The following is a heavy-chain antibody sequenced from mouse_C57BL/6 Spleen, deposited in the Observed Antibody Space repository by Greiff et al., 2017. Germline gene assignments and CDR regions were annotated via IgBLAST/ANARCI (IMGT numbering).Heavy chain of an antibody. CDR1: GYTFTTYP. D-gene: IGHD1-1*01. CDR3: ANYYDEGYFDV. CDR2: FHPYNDDT. J-gene: IGHJ1*03. Sequence: QVQLQQSGAELVKPGASVKMSCKASGYTFTTYPIEWMKQNHGKSLEWIGNFHPYNDDTKYNEKFKGKATLTVEKSSSTAYMELRSLTSEDSAVYYCANYYDEGYFDVWGTRTTVTVSS. V-gene: IGHV1-47*01.